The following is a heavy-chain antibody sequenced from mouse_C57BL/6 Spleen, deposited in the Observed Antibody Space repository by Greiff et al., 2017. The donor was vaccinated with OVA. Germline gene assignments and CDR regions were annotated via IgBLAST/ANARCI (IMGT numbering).Heavy chain of an antibody. Sequence: QVQLQQPGTELVKPGASVKLSCKASGYTFTSYWMHWVKQRPGQGLEWIGNINPSNGGTNYNEKFKSKATLTVDKSSSTAYMQLSSLTSEDSAVDACASASYDFYWYFDVWGTGTTVTVSS. CDR3: ASASYDFYWYFDV. J-gene: IGHJ1*03. CDR2: INPSNGGT. V-gene: IGHV1-53*01. CDR1: GYTFTSYW. D-gene: IGHD2-4*01.